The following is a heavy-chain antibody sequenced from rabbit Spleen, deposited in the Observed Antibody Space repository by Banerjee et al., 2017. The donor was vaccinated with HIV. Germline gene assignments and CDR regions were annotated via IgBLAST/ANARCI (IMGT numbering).Heavy chain of an antibody. CDR3: ARGVKSDDYDDL. CDR1: GFSFSDRDV. V-gene: IGHV1S45*01. CDR2: INTYTVKS. J-gene: IGHJ4*01. D-gene: IGHD6-1*01. Sequence: QQQLVESGGGLVKPGASLTLTCKASGFSFSDRDVMCWVRQAPGKGLEWIACINTYTVKSVYASWATGRFTFSKTSSTTVTLQMTSLTAADTATYFCARGVKSDDYDDLWGPGTLVTVS.